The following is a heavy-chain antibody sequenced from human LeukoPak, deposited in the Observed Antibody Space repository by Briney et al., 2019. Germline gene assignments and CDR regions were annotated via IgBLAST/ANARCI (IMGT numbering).Heavy chain of an antibody. D-gene: IGHD3-3*01. CDR1: GFTFSSYA. Sequence: GGSLRLSCAASGFTFSSYAMSWVRQAPGKGLEWVSSISSSSSYIYYADSVKGRFTISRDNAKNSLYLQMNSLRAEDTAVYYCARVFGVVQQGDGMDVWGQGTTVTVSS. V-gene: IGHV3-21*01. J-gene: IGHJ6*02. CDR3: ARVFGVVQQGDGMDV. CDR2: ISSSSSYI.